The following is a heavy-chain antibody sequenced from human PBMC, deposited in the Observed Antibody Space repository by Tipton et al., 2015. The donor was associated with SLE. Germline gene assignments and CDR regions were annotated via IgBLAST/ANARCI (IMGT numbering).Heavy chain of an antibody. J-gene: IGHJ4*02. Sequence: TLSLTCDVSGGSITSHYWSWVRQSPGKGLEWIGNIFYSGNTRYNPPLKSRATISVDTSKRQFSLKLTSLTAADTAVYYCARGGYSSGWYGDYFVYCGQGTLVTVSS. V-gene: IGHV4-59*11. CDR2: IFYSGNT. CDR1: GGSITSHY. CDR3: ARGGYSSGWYGDYFVY. D-gene: IGHD6-19*01.